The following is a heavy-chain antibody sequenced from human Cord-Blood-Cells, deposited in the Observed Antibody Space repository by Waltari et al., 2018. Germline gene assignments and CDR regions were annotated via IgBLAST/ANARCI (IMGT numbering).Heavy chain of an antibody. Sequence: QVQLVESGGGVVQPGRSLRLSCAASGFTFSSYGMHWVRQAPGKGLVWVAVKGYGGSNKYYADSGKGRFTISRDNSKYTLDRQMNSLRAEDTAVYYCSRERTVVTPDGFDYWSQGTLVTVSS. CDR3: SRERTVVTPDGFDY. D-gene: IGHD2-21*02. CDR1: GFTFSSYG. J-gene: IGHJ4*02. CDR2: KGYGGSNK. V-gene: IGHV3-33*01.